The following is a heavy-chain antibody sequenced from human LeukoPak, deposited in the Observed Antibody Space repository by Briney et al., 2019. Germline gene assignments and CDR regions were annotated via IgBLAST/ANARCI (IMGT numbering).Heavy chain of an antibody. CDR2: ISGSGGST. D-gene: IGHD4-11*01. V-gene: IGHV3-23*01. Sequence: GGSLRLSCAASGFTFSSYAMSWVRQAPGKGLEWVSAISGSGGSTYYADSVKGRFTISRDNSKNTLYLQMNSLRAEDTAVYYCAKEALATTVGDNWFDPWGQGTLVTVSS. CDR1: GFTFSSYA. J-gene: IGHJ5*02. CDR3: AKEALATTVGDNWFDP.